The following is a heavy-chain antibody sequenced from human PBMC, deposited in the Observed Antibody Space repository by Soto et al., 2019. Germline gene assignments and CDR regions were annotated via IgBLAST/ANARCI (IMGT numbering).Heavy chain of an antibody. Sequence: QVLLQESGPGLVQPSGTLSLSCAVSGDSISTNYFWGWVRQPPGKGLEWVGDISHSGSVNYNPSPKRRVTLSIDKSKNQFSLKLNSVTAADTAVYYCARSFGWYAIDYWGQGTLVIVSS. CDR2: ISHSGSV. CDR3: ARSFGWYAIDY. D-gene: IGHD6-19*01. CDR1: GDSISTNYF. J-gene: IGHJ4*02. V-gene: IGHV4-4*02.